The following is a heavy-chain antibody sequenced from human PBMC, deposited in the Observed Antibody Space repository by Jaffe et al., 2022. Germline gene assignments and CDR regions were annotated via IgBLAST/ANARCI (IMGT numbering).Heavy chain of an antibody. CDR2: IDPRDGTS. CDR1: GYTFPSYY. V-gene: IGHV1-46*01. Sequence: QVQLEQSGAEVKKPGASVNISCKASGYTFPSYYLHWIRQAPGLGLEWVGMIDPRDGTSTYAQKFQGRVTVTRDTSTTTVYMEMHSLRSDDTALYYCARGFLYCGGDCADYWGQGTLVTVS. CDR3: ARGFLYCGGDCADY. D-gene: IGHD2-21*02. J-gene: IGHJ4*02.